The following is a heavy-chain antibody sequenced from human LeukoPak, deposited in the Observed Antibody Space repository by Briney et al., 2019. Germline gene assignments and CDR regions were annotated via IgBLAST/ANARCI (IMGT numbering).Heavy chain of an antibody. CDR1: GFTFSSYS. V-gene: IGHV3-21*01. D-gene: IGHD2-8*01. J-gene: IGHJ4*01. CDR3: ARGGDCTNGVCLQYYFAY. Sequence: GGSLRLSCAASGFTFSSYSMIWGRQAPGKGLEWVSSISSSSSYIYYADSVKGRFTISRDNAKNSLYLQMNSLRAEDTAVYYCARGGDCTNGVCLQYYFAYWDRGTLVTVSS. CDR2: ISSSSSYI.